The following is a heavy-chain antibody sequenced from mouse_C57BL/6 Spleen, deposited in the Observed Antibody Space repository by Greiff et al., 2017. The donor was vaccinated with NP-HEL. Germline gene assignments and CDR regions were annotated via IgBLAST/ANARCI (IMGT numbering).Heavy chain of an antibody. V-gene: IGHV1-64*01. J-gene: IGHJ2*01. D-gene: IGHD2-13*01. CDR2: IHPNSGST. Sequence: VQLQQPGAELVKPGASVKLSCKASGYTFTSYWMHWVKQRPGQGLEWIGMIHPNSGSTNYNEKFKSKATLTVDKSSSTAYMQLSSLTSEDSAVYYCARYSPYGEGDYWGQGTTLTVSS. CDR3: ARYSPYGEGDY. CDR1: GYTFTSYW.